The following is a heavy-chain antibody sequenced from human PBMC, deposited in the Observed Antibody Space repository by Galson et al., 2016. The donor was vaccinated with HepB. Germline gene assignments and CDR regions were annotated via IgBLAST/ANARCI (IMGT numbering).Heavy chain of an antibody. J-gene: IGHJ6*02. Sequence: SLRLSCAAYGLPVSNDYMSWVRQAPGKGLKWVSVSYGDGRTYYAESVKGRFTISRDTSKNTVFRQMNSLRGEDTAVYYCARDPGFRNGMDVWGQGNPGHRLL. CDR3: ARDPGFRNGMDV. V-gene: IGHV3-53*01. CDR1: GLPVSNDY. CDR2: SYGDGRT.